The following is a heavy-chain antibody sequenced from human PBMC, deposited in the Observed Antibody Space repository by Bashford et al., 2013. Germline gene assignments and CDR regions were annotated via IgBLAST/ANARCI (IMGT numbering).Heavy chain of an antibody. Sequence: GVPLRLSCAASGFTFSSYSMNWVRQAPGKGLEWVASVNHDGSEKGYVDSVKGRFTISRDNAKNSLYLQMNSLRAEDTAVYYCARDDTYYYDSSGYYSNYYYYGMDVWGQGTTVTVSS. V-gene: IGHV3-7*01. CDR2: VNHDGSEK. D-gene: IGHD3-22*01. CDR1: GFTFSSYS. CDR3: ARDDTYYYDSSGYYSNYYYYGMDV. J-gene: IGHJ6*02.